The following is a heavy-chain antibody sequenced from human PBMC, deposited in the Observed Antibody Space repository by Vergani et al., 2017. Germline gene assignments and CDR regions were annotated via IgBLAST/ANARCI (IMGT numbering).Heavy chain of an antibody. V-gene: IGHV4-34*01. Sequence: QVQLQQWGGGLLKPSETLSLTCVVNGGSFTSYHWTWIRQSPGEGLEWVGDIDHTGRTDYNPSLKSRLTMSVDKSRNQFSLTLKSVTATDTAIYFCARVNTETNGHLYYYYYMDVWGQGTAVTVS. CDR1: GGSFTSYH. D-gene: IGHD4-11*01. CDR3: ARVNTETNGHLYYYYYMDV. CDR2: IDHTGRT. J-gene: IGHJ6*03.